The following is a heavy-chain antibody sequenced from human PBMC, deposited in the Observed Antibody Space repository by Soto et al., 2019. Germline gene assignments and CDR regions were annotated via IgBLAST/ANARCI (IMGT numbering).Heavy chain of an antibody. D-gene: IGHD6-6*01. CDR3: TRDGRSTSIADRPPHY. CDR1: GFTFSSYG. Sequence: QVQLVESGGGVVQPGGSLRLSCAASGFTFSSYGMHCVRQAPGKGLEWVAVIWYEGSNKYYADSVKGRFTISGDNSKNTLYLQMNIRGAEATAVYYCTRDGRSTSIADRPPHYWGQGTLVTVSS. CDR2: IWYEGSNK. J-gene: IGHJ4*02. V-gene: IGHV3-33*01.